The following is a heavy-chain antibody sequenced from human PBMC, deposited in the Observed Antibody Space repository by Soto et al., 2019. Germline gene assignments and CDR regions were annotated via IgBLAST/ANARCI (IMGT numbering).Heavy chain of an antibody. CDR2: ISGSGGST. Sequence: GGSLRLSCAASGFTFSSYAMSWVRQAPGKGLEWVSAISGSGGSTYYADSVKGRFTISRDNSKNTLYLQMNSLRAEDTAVYYCAKDRAWTQLWLPPVAFDYWGQGTLVTVSS. D-gene: IGHD5-18*01. CDR1: GFTFSSYA. CDR3: AKDRAWTQLWLPPVAFDY. J-gene: IGHJ4*02. V-gene: IGHV3-23*01.